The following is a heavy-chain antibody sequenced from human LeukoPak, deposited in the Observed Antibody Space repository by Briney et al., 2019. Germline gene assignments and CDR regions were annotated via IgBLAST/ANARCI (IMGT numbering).Heavy chain of an antibody. CDR2: INPNSGGT. V-gene: IGHV1-2*04. D-gene: IGHD6-13*01. Sequence: ASVKVSCKASGYTFTGYYMHWVRQAPGQGLEWMGWINPNSGGTNYAQKFQGWVTMTRDTSISTAYMELSSLRSEDTAVYYCARSQTGIAAGCTFGSAFDNLGQGTMVTVSS. J-gene: IGHJ3*02. CDR3: ARSQTGIAAGCTFGSAFDN. CDR1: GYTFTGYY.